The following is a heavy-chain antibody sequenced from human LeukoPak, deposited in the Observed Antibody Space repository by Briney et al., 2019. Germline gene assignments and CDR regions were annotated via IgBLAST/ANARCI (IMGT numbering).Heavy chain of an antibody. CDR2: ISYDGSNK. V-gene: IGHV3-30-3*01. Sequence: GGSLRLSCAASGFTFSSYAMHWVRQAPGKGLEWVAVISYDGSNKYYADSVKGRFTISRDNSKNTLYLQMNSLRAEDTAVYYCARVGNTGDAVIIPAAMGFDNWGQGTLVTVSS. CDR1: GFTFSSYA. D-gene: IGHD2-2*01. J-gene: IGHJ4*02. CDR3: ARVGNTGDAVIIPAAMGFDN.